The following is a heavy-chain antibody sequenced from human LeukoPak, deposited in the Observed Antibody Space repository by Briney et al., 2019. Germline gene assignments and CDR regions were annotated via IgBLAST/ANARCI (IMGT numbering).Heavy chain of an antibody. CDR3: TRGPSTGDFDY. Sequence: ASVKISCKASGYTFIGFYLHWIRQAPGQVFEWMGWINPKSGGTTYAQKFQGRVSMTRDTSISTVYMDLSGLRSDDTALYYCTRGPSTGDFDYWGQGTLVTVSS. J-gene: IGHJ4*02. CDR1: GYTFIGFY. V-gene: IGHV1-2*02. D-gene: IGHD7-27*01. CDR2: INPKSGGT.